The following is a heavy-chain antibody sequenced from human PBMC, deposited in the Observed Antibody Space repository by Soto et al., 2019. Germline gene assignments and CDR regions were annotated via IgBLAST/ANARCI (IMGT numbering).Heavy chain of an antibody. V-gene: IGHV4-34*01. D-gene: IGHD6-13*01. CDR2: INHSGST. Sequence: QVQLQQWGAGLLKPSETLSLTCAVYGGSFSGYYWSWIRQPPGKGLEWIGEINHSGSTNYNPSLKSRVTISVDTSKNQFSLKLSSVTAADTAVYYCARGRWQQRGFGYWGQGTLVTVSS. CDR1: GGSFSGYY. CDR3: ARGRWQQRGFGY. J-gene: IGHJ4*02.